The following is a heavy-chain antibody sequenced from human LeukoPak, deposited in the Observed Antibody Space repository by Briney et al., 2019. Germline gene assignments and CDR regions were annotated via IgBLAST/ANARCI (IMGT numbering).Heavy chain of an antibody. V-gene: IGHV4-61*02. J-gene: IGHJ6*03. CDR3: ARDHPTPTAGYMDV. CDR2: IYTSGNT. CDR1: GGSISSGNYY. D-gene: IGHD2-8*02. Sequence: SQTLSLTCTVSGGSISSGNYYWTWIRQPAGKGLEWIGRIYTSGNTNYNPSLKSRVTISADTSKNQFSLKLSSVTAADTAVYYCARDHPTPTAGYMDVWGEGTTVTVSS.